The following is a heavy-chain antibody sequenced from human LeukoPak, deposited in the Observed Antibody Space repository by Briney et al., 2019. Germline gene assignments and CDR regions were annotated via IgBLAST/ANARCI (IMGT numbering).Heavy chain of an antibody. CDR2: IGAGGTFT. CDR3: AKDSVPRYYYGSGSPDY. V-gene: IGHV3-23*01. J-gene: IGHJ4*02. Sequence: GGSLKLSCTASGFTFSSYAMNWVRQAPGKGLEWVSGIGAGGTFTYYADSVKGRFTISRDNSKNTLYLQMNSLRADDTAVYYCAKDSVPRYYYGSGSPDYWGQGTLVTVSS. D-gene: IGHD3-10*01. CDR1: GFTFSSYA.